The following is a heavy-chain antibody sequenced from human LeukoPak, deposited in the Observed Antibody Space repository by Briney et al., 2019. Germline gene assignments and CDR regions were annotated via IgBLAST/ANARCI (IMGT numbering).Heavy chain of an antibody. CDR1: GGSFSGYY. J-gene: IGHJ6*02. CDR3: ARSIAAAGFARHYYYGMDV. Sequence: PSETLSLTCAVYGGSFSGYYWSWIRQPPGKGLEWTGEINHSGSTNYNPSLKSRVTISVDTSKNQFSLKLSSVTAADTAVYYCARSIAAAGFARHYYYGMDVWGQGTTVTVSS. CDR2: INHSGST. D-gene: IGHD6-13*01. V-gene: IGHV4-34*01.